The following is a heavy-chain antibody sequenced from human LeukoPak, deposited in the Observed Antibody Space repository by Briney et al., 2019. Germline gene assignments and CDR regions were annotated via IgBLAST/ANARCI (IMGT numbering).Heavy chain of an antibody. J-gene: IGHJ3*02. CDR2: VFYGGTT. CDR1: GDSMSKYW. V-gene: IGHV4-4*07. D-gene: IGHD3-3*01. Sequence: SENLSLNCTVSGDSMSKYWWNWVRQPAGKGREWGGRVFYGGTTNYNPSLNGRLTMSIDMSKSQFSLKLTSVTAADTAVYYCARSRDFWSGSLHAIWGQGTMVTVSS. CDR3: ARSRDFWSGSLHAI.